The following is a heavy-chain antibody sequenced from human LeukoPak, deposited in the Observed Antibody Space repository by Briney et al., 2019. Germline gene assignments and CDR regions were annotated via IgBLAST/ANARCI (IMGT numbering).Heavy chain of an antibody. V-gene: IGHV1-2*02. Sequence: ASVKVSSTASGDTSTATNIHWVRQAPGQGLEWMGWMNPKSGGTKYALKFQGRITMTGDTSINTAYVSLSSLRSDDTARYYCTRAPAFWGQGTLVTVSS. CDR2: MNPKSGGT. J-gene: IGHJ4*02. CDR1: GDTSTATN. CDR3: TRAPAF.